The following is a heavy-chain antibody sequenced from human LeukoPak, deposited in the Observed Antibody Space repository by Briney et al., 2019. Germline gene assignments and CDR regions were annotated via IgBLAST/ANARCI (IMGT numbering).Heavy chain of an antibody. J-gene: IGHJ5*02. CDR3: ARQRYCSGGSCYYNWFDP. D-gene: IGHD2-15*01. CDR2: IYTSGST. V-gene: IGHV4-4*09. Sequence: SETLSLTCTVSGGSISSYYLSWIRQPPGKGLEWIGYIYTSGSTNYNPSLKGRVTISVDTSKNQFSLKLSSVTAADTAVYYCARQRYCSGGSCYYNWFDPWGQGTLVTVSS. CDR1: GGSISSYY.